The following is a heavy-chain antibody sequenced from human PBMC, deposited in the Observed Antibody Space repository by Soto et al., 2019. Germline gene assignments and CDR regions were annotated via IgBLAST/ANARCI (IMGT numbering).Heavy chain of an antibody. Sequence: EVQLVESGGGLVKPGGSLRLSCVASGFTFSSYTMDWVRQAPGKGLEWVSYISSSSTKINYADAVKGRFTISRDNAKNSLYLHVNSLGVEDSAVYYCARFNWNDGSPTLWGQGTLVTVSS. CDR1: GFTFSSYT. J-gene: IGHJ4*02. CDR2: ISSSSTKI. D-gene: IGHD1-20*01. CDR3: ARFNWNDGSPTL. V-gene: IGHV3-21*01.